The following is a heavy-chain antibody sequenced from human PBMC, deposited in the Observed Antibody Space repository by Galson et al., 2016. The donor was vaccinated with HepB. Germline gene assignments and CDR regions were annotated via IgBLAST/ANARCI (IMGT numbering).Heavy chain of an antibody. V-gene: IGHV3-23*01. J-gene: IGHJ4*02. D-gene: IGHD6-13*01. Sequence: SLRLSCAASGFTFSSFAMSWVRQAPGKGLEWVSVISGSGSDTIYTHSVRGRFTISRDNSENMLYLEMNSLRADDRAVYYCAKRMSYSFAYWGQGTLVTVSS. CDR1: GFTFSSFA. CDR3: AKRMSYSFAY. CDR2: ISGSGSDT.